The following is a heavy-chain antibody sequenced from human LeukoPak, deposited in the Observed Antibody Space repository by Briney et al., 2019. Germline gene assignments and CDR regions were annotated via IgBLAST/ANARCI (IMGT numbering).Heavy chain of an antibody. CDR2: ISAYNGNT. Sequence: GASVKVSCKASGYTFTSYGISWVRQAPGQGLEWMGWISAYNGNTNYAQKLQGRVTMTTDTSTSTAYMELRSLRSDDTAVYYCARESGRDYYDTSGLDSWGQGTLVTVSS. CDR1: GYTFTSYG. V-gene: IGHV1-18*01. J-gene: IGHJ4*02. D-gene: IGHD3-22*01. CDR3: ARESGRDYYDTSGLDS.